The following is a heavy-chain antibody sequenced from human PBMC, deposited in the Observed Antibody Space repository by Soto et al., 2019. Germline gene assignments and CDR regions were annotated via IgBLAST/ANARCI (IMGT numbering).Heavy chain of an antibody. CDR1: GGSFSNYI. V-gene: IGHV1-69*01. Sequence: QVHLVQSGAEVKKPGSSVKVSCKASGGSFSNYIFAWVRQAPGQGLEWMGGTIPMLATAPYAQKLQGRVTLTADESTSTVYMDLTSLPSDDTAVYYCARGLFGQQWLVGFDTWGQGTLVTVSS. J-gene: IGHJ4*02. D-gene: IGHD6-19*01. CDR2: TIPMLATA. CDR3: ARGLFGQQWLVGFDT.